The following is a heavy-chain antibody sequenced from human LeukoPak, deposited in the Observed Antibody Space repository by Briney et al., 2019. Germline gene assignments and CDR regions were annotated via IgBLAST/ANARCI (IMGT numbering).Heavy chain of an antibody. CDR2: ISGNGETT. D-gene: IGHD6-13*01. J-gene: IGHJ4*02. V-gene: IGHV3-23*01. CDR1: GFTFSSYA. Sequence: GGSLRLSCAASGFTFSSYAMTWVRQAPGKGLERVSVISGNGETTYYAGSVQGRFTISRDNSKNTLYLQVNSLRAEDTAVYYCAKSFGIAAAGAYFDYWGQGTLVTVSS. CDR3: AKSFGIAAAGAYFDY.